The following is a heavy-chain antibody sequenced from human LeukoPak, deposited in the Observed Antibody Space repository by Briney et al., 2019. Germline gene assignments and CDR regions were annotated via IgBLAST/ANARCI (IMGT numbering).Heavy chain of an antibody. CDR3: AKDRANYYDSSGYPAFDY. CDR2: ISGNDGST. V-gene: IGHV3-23*01. CDR1: GFTFSSYV. J-gene: IGHJ4*02. D-gene: IGHD3-22*01. Sequence: GGSLRLSCAASGFTFSSYVMSWVRQAPGKGLEWVSLISGNDGSTYYADSVKGRFTISRDNSKNTLYLQMNSLRAEDTAVYYCAKDRANYYDSSGYPAFDYWGQGTLVTVSS.